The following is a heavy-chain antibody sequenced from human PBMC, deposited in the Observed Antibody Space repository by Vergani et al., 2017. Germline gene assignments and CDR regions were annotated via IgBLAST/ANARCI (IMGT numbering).Heavy chain of an antibody. J-gene: IGHJ4*02. D-gene: IGHD3-10*01. CDR2: IYWDDDK. CDR1: GFSLSTRGVG. V-gene: IGHV2-5*02. Sequence: QITLKESGPTLVKPTQTLTLTCTFSGFSLSTRGVGVGWIRQPPGKALDWLALIYWDDDKRYSPSLKSRLTITKDTSKNQVALTMTTMDPVDTATYYCARTYYYGSGSYYTSLFDYWGQGTLVTVSS. CDR3: ARTYYYGSGSYYTSLFDY.